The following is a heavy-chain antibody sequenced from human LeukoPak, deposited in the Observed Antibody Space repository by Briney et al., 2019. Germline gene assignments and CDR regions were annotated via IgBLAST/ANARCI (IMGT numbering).Heavy chain of an antibody. CDR1: GFTFSSYW. V-gene: IGHV3-7*01. D-gene: IGHD1-26*01. CDR2: MNIDGSEK. J-gene: IGHJ4*02. Sequence: PGGSLRLSCAASGFTFSSYWMGWVRQAQGKRLEWVANMNIDGSEKYYADSAKGRFTISRDNARNSVYLQMNSLRVEDTAVYYCARDPVEWELLLDYWGQGTLVTVSS. CDR3: ARDPVEWELLLDY.